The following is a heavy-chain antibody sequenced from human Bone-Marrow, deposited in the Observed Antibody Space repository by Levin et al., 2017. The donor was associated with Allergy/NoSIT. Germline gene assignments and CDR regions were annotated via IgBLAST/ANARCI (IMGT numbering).Heavy chain of an antibody. CDR1: GFTFSNYW. CDR2: IKQDGSDT. D-gene: IGHD2-15*01. Sequence: GGSLRLSCAASGFTFSNYWMKWVRQAPGKGLEWVANIKQDGSDTQYVDSVKGRFTISRDNAKSSLYLQRNSLRDEDTAVYYCTRGGGGGWTGMDVWGQGTTVTVSS. J-gene: IGHJ6*02. V-gene: IGHV3-7*04. CDR3: TRGGGGGWTGMDV.